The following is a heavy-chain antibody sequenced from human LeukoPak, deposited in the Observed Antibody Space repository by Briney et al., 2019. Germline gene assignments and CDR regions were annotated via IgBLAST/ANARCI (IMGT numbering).Heavy chain of an antibody. CDR2: ITSSSSTI. Sequence: GGSLRLSCAASGFTFSTYSMNWVRQAPGKGLEWVSYITSSSSTIYYADSVKGRFTISRDNAKNSLYLQMNSLRAEDTAVYYCARGEDGYNFVPNSFDYWGQGTLVTVSS. J-gene: IGHJ4*02. CDR3: ARGEDGYNFVPNSFDY. CDR1: GFTFSTYS. V-gene: IGHV3-48*01. D-gene: IGHD5-24*01.